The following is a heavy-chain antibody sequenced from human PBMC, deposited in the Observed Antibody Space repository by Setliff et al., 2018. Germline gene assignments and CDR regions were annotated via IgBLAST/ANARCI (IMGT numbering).Heavy chain of an antibody. V-gene: IGHV1-18*01. Sequence: ASVQVSCKSSGFTFTDYGITWVRQVPGQGLEWTGWINNYNFNTQYAQKFQGRVTVTTDTSTTTAYMELRSLRADDTAVYYCARINFYVSSGYYYAPELWGQGTTVTVSS. CDR3: ARINFYVSSGYYYAPEL. CDR1: GFTFTDYG. CDR2: INNYNFNT. J-gene: IGHJ4*02. D-gene: IGHD3-22*01.